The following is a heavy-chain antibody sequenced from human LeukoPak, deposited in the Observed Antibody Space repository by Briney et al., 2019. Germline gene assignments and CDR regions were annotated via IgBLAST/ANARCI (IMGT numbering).Heavy chain of an antibody. CDR3: ARITDRTIFGEIMHGFDI. V-gene: IGHV4-39*01. CDR2: IYYNGRT. CDR1: GDSINNNNYY. J-gene: IGHJ3*02. Sequence: PSETLSLTCTVSGDSINNNNYYWGWIRQPPGKGLEWVGNIYYNGRTYYSPSLKSRGTISVDTSNNQFSLKLSSVTAADTAVYYCARITDRTIFGEIMHGFDIWGQGTPVTVSS. D-gene: IGHD3-3*01.